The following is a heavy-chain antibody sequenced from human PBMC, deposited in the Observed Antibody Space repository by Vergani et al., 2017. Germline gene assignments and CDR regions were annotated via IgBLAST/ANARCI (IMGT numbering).Heavy chain of an antibody. V-gene: IGHV3-23*01. D-gene: IGHD6-19*01. Sequence: EVQLLESGGGLVQPGGSLRLSCAASGFTFSSYAMSWVRQAPGKGLEWVSAISGSGGSTYYADSVKGRFTISRDNSKNTLYLQMNSLRAEDTAVSYCAKSLVAGTFPSGDAFDIWGQGTMVTVSS. CDR1: GFTFSSYA. CDR2: ISGSGGST. CDR3: AKSLVAGTFPSGDAFDI. J-gene: IGHJ3*02.